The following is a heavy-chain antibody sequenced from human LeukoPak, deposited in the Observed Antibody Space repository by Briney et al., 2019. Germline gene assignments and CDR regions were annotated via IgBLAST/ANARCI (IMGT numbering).Heavy chain of an antibody. J-gene: IGHJ5*02. Sequence: GESLKVSCKGSGYIFASYWIGWVRQMPGKGLEWMGIIYPGDSDTRYSPSFQGQVTISADKSISTAYLQWSSLKASDTAMYYCARQVNRAAPYVSWGQGTLVTVSS. CDR3: ARQVNRAAPYVS. D-gene: IGHD3-16*01. V-gene: IGHV5-51*01. CDR2: IYPGDSDT. CDR1: GYIFASYW.